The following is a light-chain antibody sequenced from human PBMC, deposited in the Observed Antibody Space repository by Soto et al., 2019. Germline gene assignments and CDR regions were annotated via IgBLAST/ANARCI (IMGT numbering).Light chain of an antibody. CDR2: KVS. CDR3: MQATQSLWT. J-gene: IGKJ1*01. Sequence: IVMTQTPLSSLVTLGQAASISCKSSQSLVHSDGNTYLSWFQQRPGQPPRLLIYKVSDRFSGVPERFSGSGAGTDFTLTISRVEADDVGVYYCMQATQSLWTFGQGTKVEIK. CDR1: QSLVHSDGNTY. V-gene: IGKV2-24*01.